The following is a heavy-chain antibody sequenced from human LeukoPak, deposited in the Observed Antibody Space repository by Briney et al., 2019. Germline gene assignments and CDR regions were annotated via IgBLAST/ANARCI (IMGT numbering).Heavy chain of an antibody. J-gene: IGHJ6*03. CDR3: ARLNYDFWSGVWEGYYMDV. CDR1: GFTFSSYW. Sequence: GGSLRLSCAASGFTFSSYWMTWVRQAPGEGLEWVANIREDGSEKYYVDSVKGRFTISRDNAKNSLYLQVNSLRAEDTAVYYCARLNYDFWSGVWEGYYMDVWGKGTTVTVSS. CDR2: IREDGSEK. D-gene: IGHD3-3*01. V-gene: IGHV3-7*01.